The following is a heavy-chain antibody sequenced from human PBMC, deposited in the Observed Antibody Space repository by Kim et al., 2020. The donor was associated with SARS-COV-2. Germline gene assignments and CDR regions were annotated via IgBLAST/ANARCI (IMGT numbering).Heavy chain of an antibody. CDR1: GGSFSGYY. D-gene: IGHD3-9*01. V-gene: IGHV4-34*01. CDR3: ARGPKALTGYYRPRYFDY. J-gene: IGHJ4*02. CDR2: INHSGST. Sequence: SETLSLTCAVYGGSFSGYYWSWIRQPPGKGLEWIGEINHSGSTNYNPSLKSRVTISVDTSKNQFSLKLSSVTAADTAVYYCARGPKALTGYYRPRYFDYWGQGTLVTVSS.